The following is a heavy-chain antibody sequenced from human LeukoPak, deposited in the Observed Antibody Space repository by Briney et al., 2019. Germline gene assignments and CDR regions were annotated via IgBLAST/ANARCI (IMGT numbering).Heavy chain of an antibody. CDR3: AKDSASYYFDF. Sequence: GGSLRLSCAASGFAFSSYDMNWVRQAPGKGLEWGSAISGSGGSTYYADSVKGRFTISRDNSKNTLYLQMNSLRAEDTAVYYCAKDSASYYFDFWGQGTLVTVSS. CDR2: ISGSGGST. D-gene: IGHD3-10*01. V-gene: IGHV3-23*01. J-gene: IGHJ4*02. CDR1: GFAFSSYD.